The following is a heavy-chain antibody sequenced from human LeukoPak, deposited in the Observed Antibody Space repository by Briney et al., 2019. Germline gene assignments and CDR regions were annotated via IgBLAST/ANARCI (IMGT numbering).Heavy chain of an antibody. Sequence: SVKVSCKASGGTFITYSINWVRQAPGQGLEWMGGIIPMFGSPNYAQKLQGRVTITADASTSTAYMELRSLTSGDTAVYFCARWAGSCTANNCYMPLDYWGQGTLVTVSS. CDR1: GGTFITYS. CDR3: ARWAGSCTANNCYMPLDY. V-gene: IGHV1-69*01. J-gene: IGHJ4*02. D-gene: IGHD1-1*01. CDR2: IIPMFGSP.